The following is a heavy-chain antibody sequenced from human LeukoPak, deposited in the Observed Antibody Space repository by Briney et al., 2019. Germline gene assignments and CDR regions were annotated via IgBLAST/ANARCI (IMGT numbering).Heavy chain of an antibody. V-gene: IGHV4-59*01. Sequence: SETLSLTCTVSGGSISTYYWSWVRLPPGKGLEWIGYIYNSGSTKYNPSPKSRVTVSVDTSKNQLSLKLSSVTAADTAVYCCARARPDTAMAVDYWGQGTLVTVSS. CDR3: ARARPDTAMAVDY. CDR1: GGSISTYY. CDR2: IYNSGST. D-gene: IGHD5-18*01. J-gene: IGHJ4*02.